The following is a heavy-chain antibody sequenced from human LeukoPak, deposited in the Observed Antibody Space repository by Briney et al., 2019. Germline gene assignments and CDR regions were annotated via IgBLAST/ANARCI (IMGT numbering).Heavy chain of an antibody. CDR3: AKDIVVVPAAIPWFDP. D-gene: IGHD2-2*01. Sequence: GGSLRLSCAASGFTFSSYGMYWVRQAPGKGLEWVAVISYDGSNKYYADSVKGRFTISRDNSKNTLYLQMNSLRAEDTAVYYCAKDIVVVPAAIPWFDPWGQGTLVTVSS. V-gene: IGHV3-30*18. CDR2: ISYDGSNK. J-gene: IGHJ5*02. CDR1: GFTFSSYG.